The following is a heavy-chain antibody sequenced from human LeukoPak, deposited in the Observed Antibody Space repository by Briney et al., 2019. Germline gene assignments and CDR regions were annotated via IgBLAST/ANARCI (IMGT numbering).Heavy chain of an antibody. D-gene: IGHD1-26*01. J-gene: IGHJ5*02. V-gene: IGHV1-2*06. CDR2: INPNSGGT. CDR1: GYTFTGYY. CDR3: ARVPSRSSSAGYNWFDP. Sequence: GASVKVSCKASGYTFTGYYMHCVRQAPGQGLEWMGRINPNSGGTNYAQKFQGRVTMTRDTSISTAYMELSRLRSDDTAVYYCARVPSRSSSAGYNWFDPWGQGTLVTVSS.